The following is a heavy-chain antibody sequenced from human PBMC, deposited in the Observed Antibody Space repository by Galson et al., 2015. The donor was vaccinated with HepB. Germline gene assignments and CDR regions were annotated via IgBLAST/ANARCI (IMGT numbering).Heavy chain of an antibody. V-gene: IGHV3-48*03. Sequence: SLRLSCAASGFTFSSFEMTWVRQAPGRGXXXVSXXXSXXXAIYXXDSXXXRXXXSRDNTKNSLYLKMNXLRAEDTAVYYXAXVXREGDYIWGSHRVYYYYGXXXXGQGTTVTVS. CDR1: GFTFSSFE. CDR3: AXVXREGDYIWGSHRVYYYYGXXX. D-gene: IGHD3-16*02. CDR2: XXSXXXAI. J-gene: IGHJ6*01.